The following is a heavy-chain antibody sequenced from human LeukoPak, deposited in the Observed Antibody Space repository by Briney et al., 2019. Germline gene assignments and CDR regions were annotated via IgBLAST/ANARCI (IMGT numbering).Heavy chain of an antibody. CDR3: ARRTIGAHSGYDPVFDY. D-gene: IGHD5-12*01. V-gene: IGHV3-11*03. CDR2: ISSSGAYT. J-gene: IGHJ4*02. Sequence: GGSLRLSCAASGFSLSDHYMSWIRQAPGKGLEWISSISSSGAYTDYADSVKGRFSFSRDNAKNTLNLQMNSLRVEDTAVYYCARRTIGAHSGYDPVFDYWGQGTLVTVSS. CDR1: GFSLSDHY.